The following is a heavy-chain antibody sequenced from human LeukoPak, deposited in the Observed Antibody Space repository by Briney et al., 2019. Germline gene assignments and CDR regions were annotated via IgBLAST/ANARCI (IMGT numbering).Heavy chain of an antibody. J-gene: IGHJ6*02. CDR2: IIPILGIA. CDR3: AREDQSVELLYRAEDYYYYYGMDV. V-gene: IGHV1-69*04. CDR1: GGTFSSYA. D-gene: IGHD3-10*01. Sequence: GASVKVSCKASGGTFSSYAISWVRQAPGQGLEWMGRIIPILGIANYAQKFQGRVTITADKSTSTAYMELSSLRSEDTAVYYCAREDQSVELLYRAEDYYYYYGMDVWGQGTTVTVSS.